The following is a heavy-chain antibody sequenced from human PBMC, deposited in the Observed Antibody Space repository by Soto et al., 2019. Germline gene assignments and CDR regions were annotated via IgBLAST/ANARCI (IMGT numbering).Heavy chain of an antibody. CDR2: IYYSGST. V-gene: IGHV4-59*01. Sequence: LSLTCTVSGGSISSYYWSWIRQPPGKGLEWIGYIYYSGSTNYNPSLKSRVTISVDTSKNQFSLKLSSVTAADTAVYYCARDLGSGSYPNWFDPWGQGTLVTVSS. J-gene: IGHJ5*02. D-gene: IGHD3-10*01. CDR1: GGSISSYY. CDR3: ARDLGSGSYPNWFDP.